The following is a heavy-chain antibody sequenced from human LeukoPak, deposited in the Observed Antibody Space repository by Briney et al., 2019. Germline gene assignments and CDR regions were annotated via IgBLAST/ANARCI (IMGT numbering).Heavy chain of an antibody. CDR1: GFTFRNYD. D-gene: IGHD5/OR15-5a*01. J-gene: IGHJ3*02. CDR3: VRGGIQVSGIDAFDI. CDR2: IGIADDT. V-gene: IGHV3-13*01. Sequence: GGSLRLSRAASGFTFRNYDMHWVRQFPGRGLEWVSAIGIADDTHYPDSVKGRFTISRENAKNSLYLQMNGLRDGDTAVYYCVRGGIQVSGIDAFDIWGQGTMVTVSS.